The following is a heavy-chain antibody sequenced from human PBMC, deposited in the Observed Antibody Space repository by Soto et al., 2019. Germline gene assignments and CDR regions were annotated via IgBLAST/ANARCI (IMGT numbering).Heavy chain of an antibody. D-gene: IGHD6-6*01. V-gene: IGHV3-30*18. CDR2: ISYDGSNK. CDR3: AKDVYSSSFDY. J-gene: IGHJ4*02. Sequence: QVQLVESGGGVVQPGRSLRLSCAASGFTFSSYGMHWVRQAPGKGLEWVAVISYDGSNKYYADSVKGRFTISRDNSKNTLYLQMNSLRAEDTAVYYCAKDVYSSSFDYWGQGTLVTVSS. CDR1: GFTFSSYG.